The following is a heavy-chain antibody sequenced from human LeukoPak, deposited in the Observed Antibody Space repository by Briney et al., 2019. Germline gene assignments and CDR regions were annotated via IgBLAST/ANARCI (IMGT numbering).Heavy chain of an antibody. D-gene: IGHD6-13*01. Sequence: ASVKVSCKVSGYTLTELSMHRVRQAPGKGLEWMGGFDPEDGETIYAQKFQGRVTMTEDTSTDTAYMELSSLRSEDTAVYYCATRLPRYSSSWHYYYYGMDVWGQGTTVTVSS. CDR1: GYTLTELS. CDR2: FDPEDGET. CDR3: ATRLPRYSSSWHYYYYGMDV. V-gene: IGHV1-24*01. J-gene: IGHJ6*02.